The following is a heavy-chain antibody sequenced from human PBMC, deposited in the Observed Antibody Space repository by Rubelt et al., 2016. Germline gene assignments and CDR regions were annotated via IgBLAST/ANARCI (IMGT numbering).Heavy chain of an antibody. CDR1: GGTFSSYA. D-gene: IGHD6-6*01. CDR3: ASSLPNLFGIAARDYYYYYGMDV. CDR2: IIPILGIA. Sequence: QVQLVQSGAEVKKPGSSVKVSCKASGGTFSSYAISWVRQAPGQGLEWMGRIIPILGIANYAQKFHGRVTITADKSTSTAYVELTSLRSEDTAVYYCASSLPNLFGIAARDYYYYYGMDVWGQGTTVTVSS. J-gene: IGHJ6*02. V-gene: IGHV1-69*04.